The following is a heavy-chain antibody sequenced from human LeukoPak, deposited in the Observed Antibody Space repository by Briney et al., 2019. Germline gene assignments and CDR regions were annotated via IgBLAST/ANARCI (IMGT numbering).Heavy chain of an antibody. D-gene: IGHD5-12*01. CDR3: AKDGDRGYSGHDQDY. CDR1: GLTFSSYA. J-gene: IGHJ4*02. V-gene: IGHV3-23*01. CDR2: ISGSGGST. Sequence: GGSLRLSCAASGLTFSSYAMSWVRQAPGKGLEWVSAISGSGGSTYYADSVKGRFTISRDNSKNTLCLQMNSLRAEDTAVYYCAKDGDRGYSGHDQDYWGQGTLVTVSS.